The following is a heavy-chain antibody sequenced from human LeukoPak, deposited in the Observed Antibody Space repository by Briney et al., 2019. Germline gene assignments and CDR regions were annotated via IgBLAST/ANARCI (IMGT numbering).Heavy chain of an antibody. CDR3: ARAMDYYGSGRNWFDP. CDR1: GGSISSYY. Sequence: SETLSLTCTVSGGSISSYYWSWIRQPPGKGLEWIGYIYHSGSTYYNPSLKSRVTISVDRSKNQFSLKLSSVTAADTAVYYCARAMDYYGSGRNWFDPWGQGTLVTVSS. V-gene: IGHV4-59*12. J-gene: IGHJ5*02. CDR2: IYHSGST. D-gene: IGHD3-10*01.